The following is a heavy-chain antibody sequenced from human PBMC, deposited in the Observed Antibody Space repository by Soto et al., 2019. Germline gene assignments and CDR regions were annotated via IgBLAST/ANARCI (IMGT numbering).Heavy chain of an antibody. V-gene: IGHV4-30-2*01. J-gene: IGHJ4*02. Sequence: QLQLQESGSGLVKPSQTLSLTCAVSGGSISSGGYSSNWIRQPPGKGLEWIGYIYHSGSTYYNPYLKSRVTISVDRSKNQFSLTLSSVTAADTAVYYCARGVTTVTTFDYWGQGTLVTVSS. CDR1: GGSISSGGYS. D-gene: IGHD4-17*01. CDR3: ARGVTTVTTFDY. CDR2: IYHSGST.